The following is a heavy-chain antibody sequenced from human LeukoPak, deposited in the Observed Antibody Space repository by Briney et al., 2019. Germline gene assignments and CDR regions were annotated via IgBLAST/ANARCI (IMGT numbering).Heavy chain of an antibody. CDR3: AREREPSITMIPHRGSYYYCYGMDV. Sequence: TSETLSLTCTVSGGSISSGGYYWSWIRQHPGKGLEWIGYIYYSGSTYYNPSLKSRVTISVDTSKNQFSLKLSSVTAADTAVYYCAREREPSITMIPHRGSYYYCYGMDVWGQGTTVTVSS. V-gene: IGHV4-31*03. D-gene: IGHD3-22*01. CDR2: IYYSGST. CDR1: GGSISSGGYY. J-gene: IGHJ6*02.